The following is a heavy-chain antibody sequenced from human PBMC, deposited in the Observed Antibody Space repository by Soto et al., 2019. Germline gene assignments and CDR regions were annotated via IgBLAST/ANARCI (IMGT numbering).Heavy chain of an antibody. D-gene: IGHD3-22*01. V-gene: IGHV1-18*01. Sequence: ASVKVSCKASGYTFTSYGISRVRQAPGQGLEWMGWISAYNGNTNYAQKLQGRVTMTTDTSTSTAYMELRSLRSDDTAVYYCAREAYYYDSSGYHYDYWGQGTLVTVSS. J-gene: IGHJ4*02. CDR2: ISAYNGNT. CDR3: AREAYYYDSSGYHYDY. CDR1: GYTFTSYG.